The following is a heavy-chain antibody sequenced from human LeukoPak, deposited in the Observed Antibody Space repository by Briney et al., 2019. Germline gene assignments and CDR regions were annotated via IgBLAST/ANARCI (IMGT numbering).Heavy chain of an antibody. CDR1: GFTFSSYG. CDR2: ISYDGSNK. D-gene: IGHD2-2*01. J-gene: IGHJ4*02. CDR3: AKEVGYCSSTSCYAPLY. Sequence: PGRSLSLSCAASGFTFSSYGMHWVRQAPGKGLEWVAVISYDGSNKYYADSVKGRFTISRDNSKNTLYLQMNSLRAEDTAVYYCAKEVGYCSSTSCYAPLYWGQGTLVTVSS. V-gene: IGHV3-30*18.